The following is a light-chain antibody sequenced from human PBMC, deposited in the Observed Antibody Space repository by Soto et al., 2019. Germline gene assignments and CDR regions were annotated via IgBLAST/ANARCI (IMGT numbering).Light chain of an antibody. Sequence: EIVLTQSPATLSLSPGERATLSCRASQSVSRNLAWYQQKPGQAPRLLVYDTSNRATGIPTRFSGSGSGTDFTRPISRLEPEDFAVYSCQQRRNWPPMYSFGQGTRLEIK. J-gene: IGKJ2*01. CDR1: QSVSRN. CDR3: QQRRNWPPMYS. V-gene: IGKV3-11*01. CDR2: DTS.